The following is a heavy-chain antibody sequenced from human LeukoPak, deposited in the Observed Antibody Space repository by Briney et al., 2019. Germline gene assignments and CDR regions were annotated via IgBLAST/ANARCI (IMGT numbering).Heavy chain of an antibody. D-gene: IGHD3-10*01. Sequence: PGGSLRLSCAASGFTFSSYGMHWVRQAPGKGLEWVAVISYDGSNKYYADSVKGRFTISRDNSKNTLYLQMNSLRAEDTAVYYCAITVEEYYYGSGSSLGYWGQGTLVTVSS. CDR2: ISYDGSNK. CDR1: GFTFSSYG. CDR3: AITVEEYYYGSGSSLGY. J-gene: IGHJ4*02. V-gene: IGHV3-30*03.